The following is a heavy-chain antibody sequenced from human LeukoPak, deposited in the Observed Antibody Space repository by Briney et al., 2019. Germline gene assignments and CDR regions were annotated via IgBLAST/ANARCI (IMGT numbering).Heavy chain of an antibody. CDR2: IYYSGST. D-gene: IGHD5-18*01. V-gene: IGHV4-59*08. CDR1: GGSISSYY. J-gene: IGHJ3*02. Sequence: PSETLSLTCTVSGGSISSYYWSWIRQPPGKGLEWIGYIYYSGSTNYNPSLKSRVTISVDTSKNQFSLKLSSVTAADTAVYYCARHSSWIQLWFKISAFDIWGQGTMVTVSS. CDR3: ARHSSWIQLWFKISAFDI.